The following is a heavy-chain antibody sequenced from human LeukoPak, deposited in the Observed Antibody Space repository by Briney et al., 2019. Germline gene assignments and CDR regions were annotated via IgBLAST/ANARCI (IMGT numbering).Heavy chain of an antibody. CDR2: TYYRSKWYN. V-gene: IGHV6-1*01. CDR1: GDSVSSNSAA. D-gene: IGHD5-12*01. J-gene: IGHJ3*02. CDR3: ARALLNIVAMGDAFDI. Sequence: SQTLSLTCAISGDSVSSNSAAWNWIRQSPSRGLEWLGRTYYRSKWYNDYAVSVKSRITINPDTSKNQFSLQLNSVTPEDTAVYYCARALLNIVAMGDAFDIWGQGTMVTVSS.